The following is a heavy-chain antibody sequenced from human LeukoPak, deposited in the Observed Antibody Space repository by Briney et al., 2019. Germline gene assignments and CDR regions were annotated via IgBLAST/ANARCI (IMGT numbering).Heavy chain of an antibody. V-gene: IGHV3-23*01. CDR3: ARAASFSSTGAFDI. CDR2: ISGSGDST. CDR1: GFTFSNYA. Sequence: GSLRLSCAASGFTFSNYAMRWVRQAPGKGLEWVSGISGSGDSTYYADSVKGRFTISRDNSKNTLYLQMNILRAEDTAVYYCARAASFSSTGAFDIWGQGTMVTVSS. D-gene: IGHD6-19*01. J-gene: IGHJ3*02.